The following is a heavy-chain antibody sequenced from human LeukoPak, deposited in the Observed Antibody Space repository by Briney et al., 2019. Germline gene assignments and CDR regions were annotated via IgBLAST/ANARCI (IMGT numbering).Heavy chain of an antibody. Sequence: QAGGSLRLSCAASGFTFNNYVMHWVRQAPGKGLEWVAVMWYDGSNESYADSVKGRFSISRENNGNTLYLVMNNLRVDDTAVYYCVRGGYCSTTRCYLDKWGQGTLVTVSS. D-gene: IGHD2-2*01. CDR1: GFTFNNYV. CDR2: MWYDGSNE. J-gene: IGHJ4*02. V-gene: IGHV3-33*08. CDR3: VRGGYCSTTRCYLDK.